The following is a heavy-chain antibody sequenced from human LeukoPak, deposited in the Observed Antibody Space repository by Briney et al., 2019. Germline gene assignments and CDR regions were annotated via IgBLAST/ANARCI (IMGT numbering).Heavy chain of an antibody. Sequence: GGSLRLSCAASRFTFSSYGMHWVRQAPGKGLEWVAAIWYDGSNKYYADSVKGRFTISRDNSKNTLYLQMNSLRAEDTAVYYCARDGYSSGWYGISNWFDPWGQGTLVTVSS. CDR3: ARDGYSSGWYGISNWFDP. CDR1: RFTFSSYG. V-gene: IGHV3-33*01. D-gene: IGHD6-19*01. J-gene: IGHJ5*02. CDR2: IWYDGSNK.